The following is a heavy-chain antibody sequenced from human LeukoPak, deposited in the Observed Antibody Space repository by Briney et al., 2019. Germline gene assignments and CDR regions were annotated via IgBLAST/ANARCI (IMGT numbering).Heavy chain of an antibody. CDR3: AKDIAQGYTFGSIEQDY. V-gene: IGHV3-23*01. Sequence: GGSLRLSCAASGVAFSNYAMSWVRQAPGMGLEWVAAISKTGDGTYYAGSMKGRFTISRDNAKNMLYLQIHSLRAEDTAIYYCAKDIAQGYTFGSIEQDYWGQGTLVTVSS. J-gene: IGHJ4*02. D-gene: IGHD5-18*01. CDR2: ISKTGDGT. CDR1: GVAFSNYA.